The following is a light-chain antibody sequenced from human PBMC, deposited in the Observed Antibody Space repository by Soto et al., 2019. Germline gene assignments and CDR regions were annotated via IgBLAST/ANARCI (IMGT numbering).Light chain of an antibody. CDR2: DAS. V-gene: IGKV1-5*01. Sequence: DIQMTQSPSTLSASVGDRVTITCRASQSISSWLAWYQQKPGKAPKLLIYDASSLESVVPSRFSGSGSGTEFTLTISSLQPDDFATYYCQQYNSYSRWTFGPGTKVEIK. CDR3: QQYNSYSRWT. J-gene: IGKJ1*01. CDR1: QSISSW.